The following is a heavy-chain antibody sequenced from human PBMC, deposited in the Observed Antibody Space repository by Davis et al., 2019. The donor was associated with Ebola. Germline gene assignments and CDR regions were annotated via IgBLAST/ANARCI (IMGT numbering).Heavy chain of an antibody. Sequence: PGGSLRLSCAASGFTFSSYAMSWVRQAPGKGLEWVSAISGSGGSTYYADSVKGRFTISRDDSKNMVYLQMNSLIVDDTAVYYCVKGDWDNVMVVAAVPLFDSWGRGTLVTVSS. CDR1: GFTFSSYA. V-gene: IGHV3-23*01. J-gene: IGHJ4*02. CDR2: ISGSGGST. CDR3: VKGDWDNVMVVAAVPLFDS. D-gene: IGHD2-15*01.